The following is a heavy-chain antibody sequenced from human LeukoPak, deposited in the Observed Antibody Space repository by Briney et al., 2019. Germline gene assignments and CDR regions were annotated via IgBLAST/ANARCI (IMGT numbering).Heavy chain of an antibody. D-gene: IGHD2-21*01. CDR2: IYYSGST. Sequence: SETLSLTCTVSGGSISSYYWSWIRQPPGKGLEWIGSIYYSGSTYYNPSLKSRVTISVDTSKNQFSLKLSSVTAADTAVYYCASVIGAFDIWGQGTMVTVSS. J-gene: IGHJ3*02. CDR1: GGSISSYY. V-gene: IGHV4-59*12. CDR3: ASVIGAFDI.